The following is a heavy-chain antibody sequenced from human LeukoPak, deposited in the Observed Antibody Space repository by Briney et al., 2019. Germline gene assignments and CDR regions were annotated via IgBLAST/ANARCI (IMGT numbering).Heavy chain of an antibody. Sequence: KSSETLSLTCTVSGYSISSGFYWGWIRQPPGKGLEWIGSIYHSGSTYYNPALKSRVTISVDTSKNQFSLKLSSVTAADTAVYYCARAVGITTALFDYWGQGTLVTVSS. D-gene: IGHD1-26*01. V-gene: IGHV4-38-2*02. J-gene: IGHJ4*02. CDR1: GYSISSGFY. CDR3: ARAVGITTALFDY. CDR2: IYHSGST.